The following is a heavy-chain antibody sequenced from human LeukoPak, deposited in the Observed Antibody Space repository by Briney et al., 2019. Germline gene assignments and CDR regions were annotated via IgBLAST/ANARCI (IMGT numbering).Heavy chain of an antibody. CDR3: ARHFEFGESTDAFDI. CDR1: GGSISRSSYF. Sequence: SDPLSLTGSVPGGSISRSSYFWGWIRKPPGKGLEWIGYIYYSGSTNYNPSLKSRVTISVDTSKNQFSLKLSSVTAADTAVYYCARHFEFGESTDAFDIWGQGTMVTVSS. V-gene: IGHV4-61*05. D-gene: IGHD3-10*01. J-gene: IGHJ3*02. CDR2: IYYSGST.